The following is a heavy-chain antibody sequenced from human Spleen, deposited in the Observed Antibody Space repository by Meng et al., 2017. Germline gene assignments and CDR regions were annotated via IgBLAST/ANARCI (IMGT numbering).Heavy chain of an antibody. Sequence: GESLKISCAASGFTFSSYWMHWVRQAPGKGLVWVSRINTDGTTTTYADSVKGRFTISRDNAKNSLFLQMNSLRAEDAAVYYGARPGFGELLGEVGYFDNWGQGTLVTVSS. J-gene: IGHJ4*02. D-gene: IGHD3-10*01. V-gene: IGHV3-74*01. CDR3: ARPGFGELLGEVGYFDN. CDR2: INTDGTTT. CDR1: GFTFSSYW.